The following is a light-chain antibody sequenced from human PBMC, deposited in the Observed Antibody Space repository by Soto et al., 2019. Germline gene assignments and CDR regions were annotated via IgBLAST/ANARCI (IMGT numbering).Light chain of an antibody. CDR2: LNSDGSH. CDR3: QTWGTGIQV. J-gene: IGLJ2*01. CDR1: SGHSNYA. Sequence: QPVLTQSPSASASLGASVKLTCTLSSGHSNYAIAWHPQRPEKGPRYLMKLNSDGSHSKGDGIPDRFSGSISGAERYLTISSLQSEDEADYYCQTWGTGIQVFGGGTKLTVL. V-gene: IGLV4-69*01.